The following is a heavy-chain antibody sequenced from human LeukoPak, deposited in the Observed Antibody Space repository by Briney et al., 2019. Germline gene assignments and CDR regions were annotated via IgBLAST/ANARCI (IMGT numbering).Heavy chain of an antibody. CDR3: ARGSSGAY. CDR1: GYTFTGYY. D-gene: IGHD6-25*01. Sequence: ASVRVSCKASGYTFTGYYMHWVRQAPGQGLEWMGWISAYNGNTNYAQKLQGRVTMTTDTSTSTAYMELRSLRSDDTAVYYCARGSSGAYWGQGTLVTVSS. CDR2: ISAYNGNT. V-gene: IGHV1-18*04. J-gene: IGHJ4*02.